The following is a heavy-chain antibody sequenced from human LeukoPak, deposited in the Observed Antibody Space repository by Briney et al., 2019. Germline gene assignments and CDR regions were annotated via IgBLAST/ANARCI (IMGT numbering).Heavy chain of an antibody. CDR2: IYYGGST. CDR1: GGSISSGGYY. J-gene: IGHJ4*02. D-gene: IGHD3-16*01. V-gene: IGHV4-31*03. CDR3: ATAEGGIPNFDY. Sequence: SETLSLTCTVSGGSISSGGYYWSWIRQHPGKGLEWIGYIYYGGSTYYNPSLKSRVTISVDTSKNQFSLKLSSVTAADTAVYYCATAEGGIPNFDYWGQGTLVTVSS.